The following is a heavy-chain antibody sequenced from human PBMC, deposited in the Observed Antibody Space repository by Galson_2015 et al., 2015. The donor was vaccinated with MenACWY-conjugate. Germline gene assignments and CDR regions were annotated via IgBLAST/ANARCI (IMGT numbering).Heavy chain of an antibody. J-gene: IGHJ6*03. CDR2: ISYDGSNK. V-gene: IGHV3-30*01. Sequence: SLRLSCAASGFTFSSYAMHWVRQAPGKGLEWVTIISYDGSNKYYAESVKGRFTISRDDSKHTLYLQMNSLRAEDTAVYYCARAADYYYYYMDVWGKGTRVTVSS. CDR3: ARAADYYYYYMDV. CDR1: GFTFSSYA.